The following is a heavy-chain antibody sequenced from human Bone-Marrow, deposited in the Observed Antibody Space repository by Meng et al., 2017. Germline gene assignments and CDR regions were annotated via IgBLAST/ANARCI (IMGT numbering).Heavy chain of an antibody. J-gene: IGHJ6*02. V-gene: IGHV3-30*01. CDR3: ARDRHARIAVAGKGYYYYGMDV. Sequence: GGSLRLSCAASGFTFSSYAMHWVRQAPGKGLEWVAVISYDGSNKYYADPVKGRFTISRDNSKNTLYLQMNSLRAEDTAVYYCARDRHARIAVAGKGYYYYGMDVWGQGTTVTVSS. CDR2: ISYDGSNK. CDR1: GFTFSSYA. D-gene: IGHD6-19*01.